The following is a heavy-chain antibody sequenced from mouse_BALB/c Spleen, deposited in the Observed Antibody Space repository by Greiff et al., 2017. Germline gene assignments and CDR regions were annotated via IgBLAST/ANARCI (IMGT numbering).Heavy chain of an antibody. CDR1: GFTFSSFG. V-gene: IGHV5-17*02. CDR2: ISSGSSTI. D-gene: IGHD5-5*01. Sequence: EVKVVESGGGLVQPGGSRKLSCAASGFTFSSFGMHWVRQAPEKGLEWVAYISSGSSTIYYAATVKGRFTISRDNPKNTLFLQMTSLRSEDTAMYYCASYRFDYWGQGTTLTVSS. J-gene: IGHJ2*01. CDR3: ASYRFDY.